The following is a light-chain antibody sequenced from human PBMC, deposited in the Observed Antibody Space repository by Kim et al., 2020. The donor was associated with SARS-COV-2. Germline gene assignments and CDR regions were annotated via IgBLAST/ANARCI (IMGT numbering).Light chain of an antibody. CDR1: KLGNKY. CDR2: QDG. V-gene: IGLV3-1*01. J-gene: IGLJ3*02. Sequence: SYELTQPPSVSVSPGQTASITCSGDKLGNKYACWYQQKPGQSPVLVIHQDGKRPSGIPERFSGSNSGNTATLTISGTQAMDEADYYCQAWDSSTLWVFGG. CDR3: QAWDSSTLWV.